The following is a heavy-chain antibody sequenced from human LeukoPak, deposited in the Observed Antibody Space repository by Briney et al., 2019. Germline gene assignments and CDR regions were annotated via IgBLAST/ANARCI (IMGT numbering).Heavy chain of an antibody. Sequence: GGSLRLSCAASGFTFSSYGMHWVRQAPGKGLEWVAFIRYDGSNKYYADSVKGRFTISRDNSKNTLYLQMNSLRAEDTAVYYCAKDGSYYGSGSSQAYYYYMDVWGKGATVTISS. CDR2: IRYDGSNK. CDR3: AKDGSYYGSGSSQAYYYYMDV. CDR1: GFTFSSYG. J-gene: IGHJ6*03. D-gene: IGHD3-10*01. V-gene: IGHV3-30*02.